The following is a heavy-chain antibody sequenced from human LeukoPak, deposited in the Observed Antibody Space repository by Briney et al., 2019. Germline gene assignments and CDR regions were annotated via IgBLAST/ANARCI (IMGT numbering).Heavy chain of an antibody. D-gene: IGHD6-19*01. Sequence: AASGKVACKASAGTFSSYSITWVRQAPGQGLEWMGRIIPMLGIANYEQRFQGRVTITADTSTSTAYMELSSLRSEDTAVYYCARGENRYTNGWEIDYWGQGTLVTVSS. V-gene: IGHV1-69*02. CDR3: ARGENRYTNGWEIDY. CDR1: AGTFSSYS. J-gene: IGHJ4*02. CDR2: IIPMLGIA.